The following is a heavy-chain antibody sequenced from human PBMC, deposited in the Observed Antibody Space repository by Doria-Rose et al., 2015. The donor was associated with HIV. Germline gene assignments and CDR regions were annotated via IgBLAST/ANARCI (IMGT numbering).Heavy chain of an antibody. CDR3: VRGWRAVAGGGYYSDY. J-gene: IGHJ4*02. V-gene: IGHV1-8*02. Sequence: QVQLGQSGAEVKKPGASVKVSCEASGYTFHTYDINWGRQAPGQGLEWVGWVNPNSGNTGYAQKLQGRVTMTRNTSINTAYMDLRSLTSDDTATYYCVRGWRAVAGGGYYSDYWGQGTLVTVSS. CDR2: VNPNSGNT. D-gene: IGHD6-19*01. CDR1: GYTFHTYD.